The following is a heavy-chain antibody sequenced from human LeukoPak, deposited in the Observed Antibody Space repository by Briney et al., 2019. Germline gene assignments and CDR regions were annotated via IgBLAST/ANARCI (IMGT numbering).Heavy chain of an antibody. Sequence: PGRSLRLSCAASGFTFRSYGMHCVRQAPGRGLEWVAVIWYEGSDKHYADSVKGRFTISRDNSKNTLYLQLNSLRAEDTAVYYCARGSSSWYYFDYWGQGTLVTVSS. J-gene: IGHJ4*02. CDR1: GFTFRSYG. CDR3: ARGSSSWYYFDY. V-gene: IGHV3-33*01. D-gene: IGHD6-13*01. CDR2: IWYEGSDK.